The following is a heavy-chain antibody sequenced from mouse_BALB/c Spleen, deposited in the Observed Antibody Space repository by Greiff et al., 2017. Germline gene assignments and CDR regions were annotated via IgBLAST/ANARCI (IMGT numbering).Heavy chain of an antibody. CDR2: ISYDGSN. V-gene: IGHV3-6*02. CDR3: ARGDGRRSMDY. J-gene: IGHJ4*01. CDR1: GYSITSGYY. Sequence: ESGPGLVKPSQSLSLTCSVTGYSITSGYYWNWIRQFPGNKLEWMGYISYDGSNNYNPSLKNRISITRDTSKNQFFLKLNSVTTEDTATYYCARGDGRRSMDYWGQGTSVTVSS. D-gene: IGHD2-3*01.